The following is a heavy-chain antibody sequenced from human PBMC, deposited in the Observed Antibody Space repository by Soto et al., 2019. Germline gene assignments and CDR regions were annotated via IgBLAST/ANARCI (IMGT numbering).Heavy chain of an antibody. CDR2: ISGSGGST. D-gene: IGHD5-18*01. CDR1: GLTFSNYA. J-gene: IGHJ4*02. Sequence: GGSLRLSCAASGLTFSNYAMNWVRQAPGKGLEWVSAISGSGGSTHYADSVKGRFTIPRDNSKNKLYLQMNSLRAEATAIYYCAKGVSGYMYSDTYYFDYWGQGALVTVSS. V-gene: IGHV3-23*01. CDR3: AKGVSGYMYSDTYYFDY.